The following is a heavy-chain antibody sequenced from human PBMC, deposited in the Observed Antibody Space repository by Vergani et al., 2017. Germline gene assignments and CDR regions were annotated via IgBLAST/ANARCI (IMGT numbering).Heavy chain of an antibody. V-gene: IGHV3-30*02. CDR3: AKDQPIVVVPAAIGDGMDV. CDR1: GFTFSGYG. D-gene: IGHD2-2*01. CDR2: IRYDGGNK. J-gene: IGHJ6*02. Sequence: VQLLESGGGLVQPGGSLRLSCAASGFTFSGYGMHWVRQAPGKGLAWVAFIRYDGGNKDYADSVKGRFTISRDNSKNTLYLQMNSLRAEDTAVYYCAKDQPIVVVPAAIGDGMDVWGQGTTVTVSS.